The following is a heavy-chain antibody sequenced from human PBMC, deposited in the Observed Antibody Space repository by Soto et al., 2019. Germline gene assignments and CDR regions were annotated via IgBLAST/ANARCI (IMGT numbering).Heavy chain of an antibody. D-gene: IGHD3-16*01. CDR2: VDYSVPT. J-gene: IGHJ4*02. Sequence: PWETLSLTCTVSGGSISLRYWSWSRQPPGKGLEWIGYVDYSVPTTYNPSLKIRVSISVDTSKNQFSLRLSSVKAADTALYFCARDRYYGGADYWGQGTLVTVS. CDR3: ARDRYYGGADY. V-gene: IGHV4-59*11. CDR1: GGSISLRY.